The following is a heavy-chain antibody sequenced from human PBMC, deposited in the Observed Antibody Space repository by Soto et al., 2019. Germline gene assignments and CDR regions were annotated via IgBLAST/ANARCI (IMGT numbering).Heavy chain of an antibody. CDR2: IHYSGTT. D-gene: IGHD2-21*02. V-gene: IGHV4-59*08. Sequence: PSETLSLTCTVSGGSFSRYYWSWIRQSPGRGLEWIGYIHYSGTTNSNPSLESRVTISLDTSQNQFTLKVNSVTAADTAKYYCAASALVTASYYFGIDVSGQGTTLTVSS. CDR1: GGSFSRYY. CDR3: AASALVTASYYFGIDV. J-gene: IGHJ6*02.